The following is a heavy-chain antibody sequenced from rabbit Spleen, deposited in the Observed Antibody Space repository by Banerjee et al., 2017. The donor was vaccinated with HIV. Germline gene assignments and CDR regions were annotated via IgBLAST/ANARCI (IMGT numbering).Heavy chain of an antibody. CDR3: ARDTGSSFSSYGMDL. V-gene: IGHV1S45*01. CDR2: INTYTGRP. D-gene: IGHD8-1*01. CDR1: GFDLNTYG. Sequence: QEQLEESGGGLVQPGGSLKLSCKASGFDLNTYGVSWVRQAPGKGLEWIACINTYTGRPVYASWTKGPFTISKTASTTVTLRMTRLTAADTATYFCARDTGSSFSSYGMDLWGQGTLVTVS. J-gene: IGHJ6*01.